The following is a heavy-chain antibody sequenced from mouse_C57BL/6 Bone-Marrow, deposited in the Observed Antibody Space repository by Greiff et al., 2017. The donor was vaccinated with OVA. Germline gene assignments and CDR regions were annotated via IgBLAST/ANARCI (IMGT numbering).Heavy chain of an antibody. Sequence: EVQLQESGPGLVKPSQSLSLTCSVTGYSITSGYYWNWIRQFPGNKLEWMGYISYDGSTNYNPSLKNRISITRDTSKNQFFLKLNSVTTEDTATYYCARNSSGYVAYWGQGTLVTVSA. CDR3: ARNSSGYVAY. CDR1: GYSITSGYY. CDR2: ISYDGST. J-gene: IGHJ3*01. V-gene: IGHV3-6*01. D-gene: IGHD3-2*02.